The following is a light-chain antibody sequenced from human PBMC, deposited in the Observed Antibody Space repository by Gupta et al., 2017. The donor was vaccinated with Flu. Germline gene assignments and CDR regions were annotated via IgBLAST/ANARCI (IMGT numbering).Light chain of an antibody. V-gene: IGKV3-15*01. CDR2: GAS. CDR3: QQYNNWPRWT. CDR1: QSVSSN. Sequence: EIVMRQSPYTLSVSPGERATLSCRASQSVSSNLDWYQQKPGQAPRLLIYGASTRSTGIPARFSGSGSGTEFTLTISSLQSEDFAVYYCQQYNNWPRWTFGQGTKVEIK. J-gene: IGKJ1*01.